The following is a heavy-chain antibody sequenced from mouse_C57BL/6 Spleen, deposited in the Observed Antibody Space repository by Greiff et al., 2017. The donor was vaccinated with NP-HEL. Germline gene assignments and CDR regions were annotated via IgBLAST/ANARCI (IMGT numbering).Heavy chain of an antibody. CDR1: GYTFTSYW. Sequence: VQLQQPGAELVKPGASVKLSCKASGYTFTSYWMHWVKQRPGQGLEWIGMIHPNSGSTNYNEKFKSKATLTVDKSSSTAYMQLSSLTSEDSAVYYCARGGLITTGYFDVWGTGTTVTVSS. J-gene: IGHJ1*03. D-gene: IGHD1-1*01. CDR2: IHPNSGST. V-gene: IGHV1-64*01. CDR3: ARGGLITTGYFDV.